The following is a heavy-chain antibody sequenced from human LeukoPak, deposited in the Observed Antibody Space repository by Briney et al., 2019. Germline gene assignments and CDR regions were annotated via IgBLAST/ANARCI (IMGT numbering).Heavy chain of an antibody. CDR3: ATRGDYYDSSGFQH. CDR2: IWYDGSNK. V-gene: IGHV3-33*01. CDR1: GFTFSSYG. Sequence: PGGSLRLSCAASGFTFSSYGMHWVRQAPGKGLEWVAVIWYDGSNKYYADSVKGRFTISRDNSKNTLYLQMNSLRAEDTAVCYCATRGDYYDSSGFQHWGQGTLVTVSS. J-gene: IGHJ1*01. D-gene: IGHD3-22*01.